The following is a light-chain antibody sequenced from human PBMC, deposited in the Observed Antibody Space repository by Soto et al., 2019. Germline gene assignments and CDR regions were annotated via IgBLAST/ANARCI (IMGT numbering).Light chain of an antibody. CDR2: DVS. V-gene: IGLV2-11*01. J-gene: IGLJ1*01. CDR3: CSYAGSYTSNYV. Sequence: QSALTQPRSVSGSPGQSVTISCTGTSSDVGGYNYVSWYQQHPGKAPKHMIYDVSKRPSGVPDRFSGSKSGNTASLTISGLQAEDEADYYCCSYAGSYTSNYVFGTGTKLTVL. CDR1: SSDVGGYNY.